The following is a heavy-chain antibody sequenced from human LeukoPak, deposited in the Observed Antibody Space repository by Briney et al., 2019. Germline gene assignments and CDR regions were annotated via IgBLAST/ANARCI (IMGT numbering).Heavy chain of an antibody. CDR3: ARHLSGIGLYYFDY. Sequence: SETLSLTCAVSGGSISGYYWSWIRQPPGKGLEWIGYIYYNGETNYSPSLKSRVAMSVDTSQNQFSLKLRFVTATDTAVYYCARHLSGIGLYYFDYWGQGTLVTVSS. V-gene: IGHV4-59*08. J-gene: IGHJ4*02. CDR1: GGSISGYY. D-gene: IGHD1-26*01. CDR2: IYYNGET.